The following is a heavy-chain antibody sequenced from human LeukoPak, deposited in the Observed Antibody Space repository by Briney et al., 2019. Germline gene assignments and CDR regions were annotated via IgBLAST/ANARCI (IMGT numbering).Heavy chain of an antibody. CDR1: GGSVSSGSYY. V-gene: IGHV4-61*01. CDR3: ARGSLGYSYGYNR. CDR2: INHSGST. Sequence: PSETLSLTCTVSGGSVSSGSYYWSWIRQPPGKGLEWIGEINHSGSTNYNPSLKSRVTISVDTSKNQFSLKLSSVTAADTAVYYCARGSLGYSYGYNRWGQGTLVTVSS. D-gene: IGHD5-18*01. J-gene: IGHJ4*02.